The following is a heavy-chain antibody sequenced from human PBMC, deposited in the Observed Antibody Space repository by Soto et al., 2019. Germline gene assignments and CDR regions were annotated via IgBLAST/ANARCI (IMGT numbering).Heavy chain of an antibody. V-gene: IGHV1-8*01. CDR1: GYTFTSYD. Sequence: QVQLVQSGAEVKKPGASVKVSCKASGYTFTSYDINWVRQATGQGLEWMGWMNPNSGNTGYAQKXXRXXTRTRNTSKTPAYMELSSLRSEDTAAYYWASERTGTTSMHGWGQGTTVTVYS. J-gene: IGHJ6*02. D-gene: IGHD1-1*01. CDR3: ASERTGTTSMHG. CDR2: MNPNSGNT.